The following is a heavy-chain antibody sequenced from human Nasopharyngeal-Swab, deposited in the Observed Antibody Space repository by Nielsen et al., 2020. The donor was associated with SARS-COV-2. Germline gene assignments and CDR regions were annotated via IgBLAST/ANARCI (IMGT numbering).Heavy chain of an antibody. V-gene: IGHV3-33*01. D-gene: IGHD6-13*01. Sequence: GGSLRLSCAASGFTFSSYGTHWVRQAPGKGLEWVAVIWYDGSNKYYADSVKGRFTISRDNSKNTLYLQMNSLRAEDTAVYYCARVGAAAGTPFDYWGQGTLVTVSS. J-gene: IGHJ4*02. CDR3: ARVGAAAGTPFDY. CDR2: IWYDGSNK. CDR1: GFTFSSYG.